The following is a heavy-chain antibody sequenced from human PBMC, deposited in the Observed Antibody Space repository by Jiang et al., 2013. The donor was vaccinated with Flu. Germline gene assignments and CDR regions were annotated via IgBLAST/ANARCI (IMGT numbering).Heavy chain of an antibody. J-gene: IGHJ4*02. V-gene: IGHV4-38-2*01. CDR3: ARQNVGDFDF. CDR1: GYSIRSGYY. Sequence: LVKPSETLSLTCAVSGYSIRSGYYWGWIRQPPGKGLEWIGSLYHTGAIYYNPSLKSRVTISVDTSKNHFSLKLYSVTAADTAMYYCARQNVGDFDFWGQGTLVSVSS. D-gene: IGHD3-10*01. CDR2: LYHTGAI.